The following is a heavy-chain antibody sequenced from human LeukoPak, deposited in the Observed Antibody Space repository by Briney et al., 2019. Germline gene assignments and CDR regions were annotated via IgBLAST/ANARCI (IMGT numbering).Heavy chain of an antibody. CDR1: GFIVSRND. Sequence: PGGSLRLSCAASGFIVSRNDMSWVRQAPGKGLEWVSVIYSGGSTSYADPVKGRLTISRDNPKDTLYLQMSSLRAEDTAMYYCARGPRGFDPWGQGTLVTVSS. V-gene: IGHV3-53*01. J-gene: IGHJ5*02. CDR2: IYSGGST. CDR3: ARGPRGFDP.